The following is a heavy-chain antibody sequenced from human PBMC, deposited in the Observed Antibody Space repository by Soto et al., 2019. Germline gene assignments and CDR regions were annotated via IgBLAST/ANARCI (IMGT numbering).Heavy chain of an antibody. D-gene: IGHD3-10*01. J-gene: IGHJ6*02. CDR2: IIPILGIA. CDR3: ARESRSIYGSGSAHNGMDV. V-gene: IGHV1-69*04. CDR1: GGTFSSYT. Sequence: SVKVSCKASGGTFSSYTISWVRQAPGQGLEWTGRIIPILGIANYAQKFRGRVTITADKSTSTAYMELSSLRSEDTAVYYCARESRSIYGSGSAHNGMDVWGQGTTVTVS.